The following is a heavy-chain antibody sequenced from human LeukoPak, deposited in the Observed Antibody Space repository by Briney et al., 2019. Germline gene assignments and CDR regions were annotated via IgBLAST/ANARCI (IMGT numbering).Heavy chain of an antibody. CDR3: ARGVRFLEWLLSGNWFDP. D-gene: IGHD3-3*01. CDR1: GYSISSGYY. CDR2: IYHSGST. Sequence: NPSETLSLTCTVSGYSISSGYYWGWIRQPPGKGLEWIGSIYHSGSTYYNPSLKSRVTISVDTSKNQFSLKLSSVTAADTAVYYCARGVRFLEWLLSGNWFDPWGQGTLVTVSS. J-gene: IGHJ5*02. V-gene: IGHV4-38-2*02.